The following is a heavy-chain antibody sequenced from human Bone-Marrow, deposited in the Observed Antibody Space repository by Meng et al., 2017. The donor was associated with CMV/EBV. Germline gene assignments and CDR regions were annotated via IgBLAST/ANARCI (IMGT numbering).Heavy chain of an antibody. D-gene: IGHD2-2*01. CDR2: IRYDGSNK. V-gene: IGHV3-30*02. CDR1: EFTFSSLW. Sequence: GESLKISCAASEFTFSSLWMTWVRQAPGKGLEWVAFIRYDGSNKYYADSVKGRFTISRDNSKNTLYLQMNSLRAEDTAVYYCAKDDIVVVPAVSYYYYYGMDVWGQGTTVTGSS. CDR3: AKDDIVVVPAVSYYYYYGMDV. J-gene: IGHJ6*01.